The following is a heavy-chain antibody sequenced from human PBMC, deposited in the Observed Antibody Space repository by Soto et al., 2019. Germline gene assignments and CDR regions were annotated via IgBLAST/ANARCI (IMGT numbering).Heavy chain of an antibody. V-gene: IGHV3-30-3*01. Sequence: GGSLRLSCAASGFTFSSYAMHWVRPAPGKGLEWVAVISYDGSNKYYADSVKGRFTISRDNSKNTLYLQMNSLRAEDTAVYYCARDSKRAVAGTFDYWGQGTLVTVSS. CDR2: ISYDGSNK. CDR1: GFTFSSYA. J-gene: IGHJ4*02. D-gene: IGHD6-19*01. CDR3: ARDSKRAVAGTFDY.